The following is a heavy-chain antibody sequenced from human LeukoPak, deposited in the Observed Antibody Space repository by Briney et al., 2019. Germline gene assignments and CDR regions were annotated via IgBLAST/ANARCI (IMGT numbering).Heavy chain of an antibody. D-gene: IGHD3-22*01. J-gene: IGHJ4*02. CDR3: ARVRRYYDSSGYQYYFDY. Sequence: SETLSLTCAVYGGSFSGYYWRWIRQPPGKGLEWIGEINHSGSTNYNPSLKSRVTISVDTSKNQYSLKLSSVTAADTAVYYCARVRRYYDSSGYQYYFDYWGQGTLVTVSS. CDR2: INHSGST. CDR1: GGSFSGYY. V-gene: IGHV4-34*01.